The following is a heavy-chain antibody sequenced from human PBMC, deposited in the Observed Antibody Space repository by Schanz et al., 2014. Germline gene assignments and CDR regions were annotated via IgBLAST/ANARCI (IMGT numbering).Heavy chain of an antibody. V-gene: IGHV3-33*01. J-gene: IGHJ3*02. CDR2: IWYDGNNK. CDR3: ARDRWDWNNAFDI. D-gene: IGHD1-1*01. CDR1: GFTFSSYG. Sequence: VQLVESGGGLVQPGGSLRLSCAASGFTFSSYGMHWVRQAPGKGLEWVAVIWYDGNNKYYADSVKGRFTISRDNSKNILYLQMNSLRAEDTAVYYCARDRWDWNNAFDIWGQGTMVTVSS.